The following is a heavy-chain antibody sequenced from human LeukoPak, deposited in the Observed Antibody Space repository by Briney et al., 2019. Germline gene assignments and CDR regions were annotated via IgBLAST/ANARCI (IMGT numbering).Heavy chain of an antibody. CDR3: ASILPGSVVTATGDAFDI. CDR1: GFTFSSYW. CDR2: IKQDGSEK. Sequence: HAGGSLRLSCAASGFTFSSYWMTWVRQAPGKGLEWVANIKQDGSEKYYVDSVKGRFTISRDNAKNSLYLQMNSLRAEDTAVYYCASILPGSVVTATGDAFDIWGQGTMVTVSS. J-gene: IGHJ3*02. V-gene: IGHV3-7*01. D-gene: IGHD2-21*02.